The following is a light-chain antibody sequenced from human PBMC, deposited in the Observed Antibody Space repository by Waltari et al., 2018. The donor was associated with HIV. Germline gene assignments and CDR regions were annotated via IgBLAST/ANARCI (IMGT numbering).Light chain of an antibody. J-gene: IGLJ3*02. CDR2: GNT. V-gene: IGLV1-40*01. Sequence: QSVLTQPPSVSGAPGQRVAISCTGTSSNIGAGYHVPWYQHLPGTAPKLLIYGNTVRPSGVPDRFSGSKSGTSASLAITGLQADDEADYYCQSYDTTLSGWVFGGGTKLTVL. CDR1: SSNIGAGYH. CDR3: QSYDTTLSGWV.